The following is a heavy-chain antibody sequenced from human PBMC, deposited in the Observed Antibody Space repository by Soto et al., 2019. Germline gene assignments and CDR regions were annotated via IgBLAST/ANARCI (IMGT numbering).Heavy chain of an antibody. CDR2: MSSSSNTV. D-gene: IGHD3-10*01. CDR1: GFIFSDYY. CDR3: ATYTSTYTSGSFDY. Sequence: RRLSCAASGFIFSDYYMSWVRQAPGKGLECLAYMSSSSNTVYYADSVQARFSISRDNAKKSLFLQMDDLRAEDTALYYCATYTSTYTSGSFDYWGQGTLVTVSS. V-gene: IGHV3-11*01. J-gene: IGHJ4*02.